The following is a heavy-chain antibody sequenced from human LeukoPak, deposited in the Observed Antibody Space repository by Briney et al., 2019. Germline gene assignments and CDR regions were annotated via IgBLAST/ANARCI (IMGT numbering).Heavy chain of an antibody. CDR2: IYSGGST. V-gene: IGHV3-53*04. CDR1: GFTFSTYS. Sequence: GGSLRLSCAASGFTFSTYSMNWVRQAPGKGLEWVSVIYSGGSTYYADSVKGRFTISRHNSKNTLYLQMNSLRAEDTAVYYCARVADYGDYEFDYWGQGTLVTVSS. J-gene: IGHJ4*02. D-gene: IGHD4-17*01. CDR3: ARVADYGDYEFDY.